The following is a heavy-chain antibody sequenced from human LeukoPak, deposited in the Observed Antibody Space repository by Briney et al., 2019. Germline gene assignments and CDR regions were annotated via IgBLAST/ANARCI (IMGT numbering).Heavy chain of an antibody. CDR1: GFTFSSYA. CDR2: ISYDGSNK. Sequence: GGSLRLPCAASGFTFSSYAMHWVRQAPGKGLEWVAVISYDGSNKYYADSVKGRFTISRDNSKNTLYLQMNSLRAEDTAVYYCARDRDKIVGATLDYWGQGTLVTVSS. CDR3: ARDRDKIVGATLDY. J-gene: IGHJ4*02. D-gene: IGHD1-26*01. V-gene: IGHV3-30*04.